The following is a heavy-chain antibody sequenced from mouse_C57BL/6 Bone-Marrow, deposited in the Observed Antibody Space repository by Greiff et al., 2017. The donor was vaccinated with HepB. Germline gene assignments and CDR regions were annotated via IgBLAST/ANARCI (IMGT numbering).Heavy chain of an antibody. J-gene: IGHJ2*01. V-gene: IGHV1-82*01. D-gene: IGHD2-3*01. Sequence: QVQLQQSGPELVKPGASVKISCKASGYAFSSSWMNWVKQRPGKGLEWIGRIYPGDGDTNYNGKFKGKATLTADKSSSTAYMQLSSLTSADSAVYFCARGDDGYYLGQGTTLTVSS. CDR1: GYAFSSSW. CDR2: IYPGDGDT. CDR3: ARGDDGYY.